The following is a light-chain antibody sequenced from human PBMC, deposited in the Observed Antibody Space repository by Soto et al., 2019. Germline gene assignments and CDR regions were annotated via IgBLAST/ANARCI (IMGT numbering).Light chain of an antibody. J-gene: IGLJ1*01. CDR2: EVS. CDR1: SSDVGAYNY. CDR3: SSYTTTNTYV. Sequence: QSALTQPASLSGSPGQSITISCTGTSSDVGAYNYVSWYQQHPGKAPKLIIYEVSNRPSGVSHRFSGSKSGNTASLTISGLQAEDEADYYCSSYTTTNTYVFGTGTKVTVL. V-gene: IGLV2-14*01.